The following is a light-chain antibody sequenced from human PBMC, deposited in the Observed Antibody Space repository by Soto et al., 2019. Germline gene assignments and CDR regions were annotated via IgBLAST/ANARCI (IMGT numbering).Light chain of an antibody. CDR2: EVS. J-gene: IGLJ1*01. V-gene: IGLV2-14*01. CDR1: SSDVGGYNY. Sequence: QSVLTQPASVSGSPGQSITISCTGTSSDVGGYNYVSWYQQHPGKAPKLMIYEVSNRPSGGSNRFSGSKSGNTASLTISGLQAEDESDYYCSSYTSSTTLVFGPGTKVAVL. CDR3: SSYTSSTTLV.